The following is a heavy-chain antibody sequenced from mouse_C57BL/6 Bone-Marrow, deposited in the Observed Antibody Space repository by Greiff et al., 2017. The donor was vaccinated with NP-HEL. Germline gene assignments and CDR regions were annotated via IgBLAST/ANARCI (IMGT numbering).Heavy chain of an antibody. CDR1: GYTFTDYY. CDR2: INPYNGGT. J-gene: IGHJ2*01. D-gene: IGHD1-1*01. V-gene: IGHV1-19*01. Sequence: EVKLVESGPVLVKPGASVKMSCKASGYTFTDYYMNWVKQSHGKSLEWIGVINPYNGGTSYNQKFKGKATLTVDKSSSTAYMELNSLTSEDSAVYYCGSTVLDYWGQGTTLTVSS. CDR3: GSTVLDY.